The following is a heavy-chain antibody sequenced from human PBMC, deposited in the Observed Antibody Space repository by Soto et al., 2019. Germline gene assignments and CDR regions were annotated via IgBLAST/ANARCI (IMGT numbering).Heavy chain of an antibody. Sequence: SETLSLTCAVYGGSFSGYYWTWIRQPPGTGLEWIGEINHSGSTNYNPSLKSRVTISVDTSKNQFSLKLTSVTAADTAVYYCARYSGYEGLRFDPWGQGTLVT. V-gene: IGHV4-34*01. CDR3: ARYSGYEGLRFDP. D-gene: IGHD5-12*01. CDR2: INHSGST. CDR1: GGSFSGYY. J-gene: IGHJ5*02.